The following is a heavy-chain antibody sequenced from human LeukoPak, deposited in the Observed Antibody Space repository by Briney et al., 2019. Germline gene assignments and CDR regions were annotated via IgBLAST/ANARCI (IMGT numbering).Heavy chain of an antibody. J-gene: IGHJ4*02. CDR1: GFTFSDHA. Sequence: GGSLRLSCATSGFTFSDHAMTWVRQPPGKGLGWVSAISGTGGATNYADSVKGRVTISRDNSKNTLYLQMSSLRAEDTALYYCAKDRFGWQRGFDSWGQGTLVTVSS. CDR3: AKDRFGWQRGFDS. CDR2: ISGTGGAT. V-gene: IGHV3-23*01. D-gene: IGHD6-19*01.